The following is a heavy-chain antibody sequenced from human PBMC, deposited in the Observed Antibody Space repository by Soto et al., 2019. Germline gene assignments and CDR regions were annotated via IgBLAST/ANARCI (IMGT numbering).Heavy chain of an antibody. Sequence: PSQTLSLTCAISGDSVSSNSAAWNWIRQPPSRGLEWLGRTYYRSKWYNDYAVSVKSRITINPDTSKNQFSLQLNSVTPEDTAVYYCARASLHVDTAMVTGIYYYYGMDVWGQGTTVTVSS. CDR1: GDSVSSNSAA. J-gene: IGHJ6*02. V-gene: IGHV6-1*01. CDR3: ARASLHVDTAMVTGIYYYYGMDV. D-gene: IGHD5-18*01. CDR2: TYYRSKWYN.